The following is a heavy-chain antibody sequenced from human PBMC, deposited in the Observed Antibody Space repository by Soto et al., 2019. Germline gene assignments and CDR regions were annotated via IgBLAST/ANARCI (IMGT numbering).Heavy chain of an antibody. CDR2: IYYSGST. D-gene: IGHD3-10*01. Sequence: QVQLQESGPGLVKPSETLSLTCTVSGGSISSYYWSWIRQPPGKGLEWIGYIYYSGSTNYNPSLKSRVTISVDTSKNQFSLKLSSVTVADTAVYYCARDGASGSYYNWFDPWGQGTLVTVSS. CDR3: ARDGASGSYYNWFDP. CDR1: GGSISSYY. V-gene: IGHV4-59*01. J-gene: IGHJ5*02.